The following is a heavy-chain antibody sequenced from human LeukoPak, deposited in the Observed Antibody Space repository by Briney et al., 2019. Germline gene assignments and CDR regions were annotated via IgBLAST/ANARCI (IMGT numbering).Heavy chain of an antibody. CDR1: GYTFTSYG. CDR3: ARGGEDIVVVPAATNYYYYYMDV. J-gene: IGHJ6*03. CDR2: ISAYNGNT. Sequence: GASVKVSCKASGYTFTSYGISRVRQAPGQGLEWMGWISAYNGNTNYAQKLQGRVTMTTDTSTSTAYMELRSLRSDDTAVYYCARGGEDIVVVPAATNYYYYYMDVWGKGTTVTVSS. V-gene: IGHV1-18*01. D-gene: IGHD2-2*01.